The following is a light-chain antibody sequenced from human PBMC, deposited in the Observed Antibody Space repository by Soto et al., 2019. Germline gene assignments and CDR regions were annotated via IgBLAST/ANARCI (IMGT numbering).Light chain of an antibody. J-gene: IGKJ4*01. Sequence: EVVMTQSPATLTVSPGEGAPMSCSASQGVGDTFGWYQYKPGQTPRLLLYDTSTRATGVPASCSGRRSGTEFTLTLNPPQSEDLAVYYCQRYNNWPLTLGGGSEV. CDR2: DTS. CDR3: QRYNNWPLT. CDR1: QGVGDT. V-gene: IGKV3-15*01.